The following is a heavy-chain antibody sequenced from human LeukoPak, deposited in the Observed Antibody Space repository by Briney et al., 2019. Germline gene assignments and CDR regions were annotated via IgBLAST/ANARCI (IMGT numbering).Heavy chain of an antibody. CDR1: GFTFSKVW. CDR3: TTDLSELDDSGYYAKYFHH. V-gene: IGHV3-15*01. J-gene: IGHJ1*01. Sequence: GGSLRLSCAASGFTFSKVWMSWVSQAPGKWMEWVGRIKSKTEGGTIDYAAPVKGRFTISRDDSKDTLFLQMNSLKTEDTAVYYCTTDLSELDDSGYYAKYFHHWGQGTLVSVSS. D-gene: IGHD3-22*01. CDR2: IKSKTEGGTI.